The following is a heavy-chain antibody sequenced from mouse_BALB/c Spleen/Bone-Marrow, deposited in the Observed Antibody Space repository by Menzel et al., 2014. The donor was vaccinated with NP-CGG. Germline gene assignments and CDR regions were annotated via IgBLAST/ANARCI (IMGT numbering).Heavy chain of an antibody. Sequence: QVQLQQSGAELAKPGGSVKMSCKASGYTFTSYWMHWVKQRPGQGLEWIGYINPSTGYTEYNQKFKDKATLTADKSSSTAYMQLSSLTSGDSAVYYCARERYAGYYFDYWGQGTTLTVSS. V-gene: IGHV1-7*01. CDR3: ARERYAGYYFDY. CDR2: INPSTGYT. D-gene: IGHD2-3*01. CDR1: GYTFTSYW. J-gene: IGHJ2*01.